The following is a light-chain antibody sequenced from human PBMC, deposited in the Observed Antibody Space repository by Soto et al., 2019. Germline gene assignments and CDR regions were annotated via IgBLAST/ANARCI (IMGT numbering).Light chain of an antibody. CDR1: QYISTW. Sequence: DIQLTQSPSSVSASVGDRVTITCRASQYISTWLAWYQQKPGKAPKLLIYSATTWESGVPSRFSGSGSGTDFTLTITNLQPEDFATYYCQQADSFPITFGQGTRLDIK. V-gene: IGKV1-12*01. J-gene: IGKJ5*01. CDR3: QQADSFPIT. CDR2: SAT.